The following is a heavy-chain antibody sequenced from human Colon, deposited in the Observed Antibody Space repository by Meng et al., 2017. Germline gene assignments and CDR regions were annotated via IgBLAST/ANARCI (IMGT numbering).Heavy chain of an antibody. D-gene: IGHD1-26*01. J-gene: IGHJ4*02. V-gene: IGHV4-4*02. Sequence: PRTQPGQGLVTPSGCLSLTCAVSGGSISSSNWWIWVRQSPGKGLEWIGEIYHSGSTNYNPSLKSRVTISVDKSKNQFSLKLSSVTAADTAVYYCARKKWVGASGGFDYWGQGTLVTVSS. CDR1: GGSISSSNW. CDR3: ARKKWVGASGGFDY. CDR2: IYHSGST.